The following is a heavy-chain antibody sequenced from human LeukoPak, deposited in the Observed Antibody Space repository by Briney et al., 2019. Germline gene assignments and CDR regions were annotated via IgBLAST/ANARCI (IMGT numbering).Heavy chain of an antibody. CDR2: INPRSGGT. J-gene: IGHJ4*02. CDR3: ARFDQVSETAGGY. D-gene: IGHD5/OR15-5a*01. Sequence: ASVKVSCKASGYTFTDYYMHWVRQAPGQGLEWMGWINPRSGGTNYAQKFQGRVTMTRDTSISAAYMDLGRLISDDTAVYYCARFDQVSETAGGYWGQGTLVTVSS. V-gene: IGHV1-2*02. CDR1: GYTFTDYY.